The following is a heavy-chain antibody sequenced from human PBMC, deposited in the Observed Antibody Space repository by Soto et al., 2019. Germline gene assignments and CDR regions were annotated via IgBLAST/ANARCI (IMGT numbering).Heavy chain of an antibody. J-gene: IGHJ4*02. CDR2: ISGGGGST. D-gene: IGHD2-2*01. V-gene: IGHV3-23*01. Sequence: EAQLLESGGGLVQPGGALRLSCAASGYTFSSYAMSWVRQAPGKGLEWVSAISGGGGSTYYADPVKARFPISGDDSKNTLYLRMNILRAEETAVYYCGKDRRVVPAAIDYWGQGALVAVSS. CDR3: GKDRRVVPAAIDY. CDR1: GYTFSSYA.